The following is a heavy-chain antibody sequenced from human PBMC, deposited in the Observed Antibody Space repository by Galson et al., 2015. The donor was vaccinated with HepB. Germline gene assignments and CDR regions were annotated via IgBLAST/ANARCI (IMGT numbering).Heavy chain of an antibody. CDR2: ISGSGGST. V-gene: IGHV3-23*01. J-gene: IGHJ6*03. Sequence: SLRLSCAASGFTFSSYAMSWVRQAPGKGLEWVSAISGSGGSTYYADSVKGRFAISRDNSKNTLYLQMNSLRAEDTAVYYCAKCLLSYYYYMDVWGKGTTVTVSS. CDR3: AKCLLSYYYYMDV. CDR1: GFTFSSYA.